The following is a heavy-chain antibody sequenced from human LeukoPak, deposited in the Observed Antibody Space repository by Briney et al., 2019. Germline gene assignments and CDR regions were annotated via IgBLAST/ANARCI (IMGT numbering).Heavy chain of an antibody. CDR1: GFTFSSYS. V-gene: IGHV3-48*01. CDR2: ISSSSSTI. D-gene: IGHD2-15*01. J-gene: IGHJ4*02. Sequence: GGSLRLSCAASGFTFSSYSMNWVRQAPGKGLEWVSYISSSSSTIYYADSVKGRFTISRDNAKNSLYLQMNSLRAEDTAVYYCARRGGRFDYWGQGTLVTVSS. CDR3: ARRGGRFDY.